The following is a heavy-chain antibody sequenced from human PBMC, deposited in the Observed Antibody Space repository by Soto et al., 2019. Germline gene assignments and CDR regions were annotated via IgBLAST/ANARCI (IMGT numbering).Heavy chain of an antibody. V-gene: IGHV1-3*01. Sequence: ASVKVSCTASGYTFTSYAMHWVRQAPRQRLEWMGWINAGNGNTKYSQKFQGRVTITRDTSASTAYMELSSLRSEDTAVYYCAKDLPHDYTYMCPMSWGQGTLVTVSS. CDR2: INAGNGNT. CDR3: AKDLPHDYTYMCPMS. D-gene: IGHD4-4*01. J-gene: IGHJ4*02. CDR1: GYTFTSYA.